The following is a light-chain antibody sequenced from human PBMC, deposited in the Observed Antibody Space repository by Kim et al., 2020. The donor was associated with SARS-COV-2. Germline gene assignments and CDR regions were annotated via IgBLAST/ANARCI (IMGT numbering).Light chain of an antibody. CDR2: QDA. CDR3: QTWDSSTAI. Sequence: SVSPGQTAIITCSGDKLGDKYAFWYQQKPGQSPMVVIYQDAKRPSGIPERFSGSSSGNTATLTISGTQPMDEADYYCQTWDSSTAIFGGGTKVTVL. CDR1: KLGDKY. J-gene: IGLJ2*01. V-gene: IGLV3-1*01.